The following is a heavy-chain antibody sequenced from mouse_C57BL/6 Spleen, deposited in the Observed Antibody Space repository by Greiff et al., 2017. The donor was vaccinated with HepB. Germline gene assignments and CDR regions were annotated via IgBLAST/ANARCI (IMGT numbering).Heavy chain of an antibody. CDR1: GYTFTSYW. CDR3: ARRELGPFDY. Sequence: QVQLKQPGAELVKPGASVTLSCKASGYTFTSYWMHWVKQRPGRGLEWIGRIDPHSGGTKYNEKFKSKATLTVDKPSSTAYMQLSSLTSEDSAVYYCARRELGPFDYWGQGTTLTVSS. J-gene: IGHJ2*01. D-gene: IGHD4-1*01. V-gene: IGHV1-72*01. CDR2: IDPHSGGT.